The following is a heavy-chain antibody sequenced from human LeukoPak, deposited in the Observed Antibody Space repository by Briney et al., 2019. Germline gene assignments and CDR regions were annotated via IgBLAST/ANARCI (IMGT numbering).Heavy chain of an antibody. CDR3: AKAAGTSYYYYYMDV. V-gene: IGHV3-9*03. D-gene: IGHD6-19*01. J-gene: IGHJ6*03. CDR1: GFTFDDYA. Sequence: PGRSLRLSCAASGFTFDDYAMHWVRQAPGKGLEWVSGISWNSGSISYADSVKGRFTISRDNAKNSLYLQMNSLRAEDMALYYCAKAAGTSYYYYYMDVWGKGTTVTVSS. CDR2: ISWNSGSI.